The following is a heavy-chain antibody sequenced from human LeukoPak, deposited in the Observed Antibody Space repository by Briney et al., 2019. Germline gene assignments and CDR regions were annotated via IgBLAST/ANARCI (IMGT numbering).Heavy chain of an antibody. V-gene: IGHV4-39*07. CDR2: IYYSGST. CDR3: ARALAGRVVVVVAATNNFDY. J-gene: IGHJ4*02. Sequence: PSETLSLTCTVSGGSISSSSYYWGWIRQPPGKGLESIGTIYYSGSTYYNPSLKSRVTISVDTSKNQFSLKLSSVTAADTAVYYCARALAGRVVVVVAATNNFDYWGQGTLVTVSS. D-gene: IGHD2-15*01. CDR1: GGSISSSSYY.